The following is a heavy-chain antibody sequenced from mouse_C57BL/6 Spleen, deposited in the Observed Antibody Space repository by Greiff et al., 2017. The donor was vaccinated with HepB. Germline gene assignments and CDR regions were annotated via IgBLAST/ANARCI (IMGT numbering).Heavy chain of an antibody. V-gene: IGHV2-2*01. J-gene: IGHJ1*03. Sequence: VKLMESGPGLVQPSQCLSITCTVSGFSLTSYGVHWVRQSPGKGLEWLGVIWSGGSTDYNAAFISRLSISKDNSKSQVFYKMNSLQADDTAIYYCARNIDYGNYGWYFDVWGTGTTVTVSS. CDR1: GFSLTSYG. D-gene: IGHD2-1*01. CDR2: IWSGGST. CDR3: ARNIDYGNYGWYFDV.